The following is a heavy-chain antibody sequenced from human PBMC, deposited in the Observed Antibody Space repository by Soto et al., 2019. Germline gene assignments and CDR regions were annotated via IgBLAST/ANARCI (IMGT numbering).Heavy chain of an antibody. J-gene: IGHJ4*02. CDR2: IKSKTDGGTT. CDR1: GFTFSNAW. V-gene: IGHV3-15*01. CDR3: TTDPPIFGRRKLWFGEQQPITYYFDY. Sequence: PGGSLRLSCAASGFTFSNAWMSWVRQAPGKGLEWVGRIKSKTDGGTTDYAAPVKGRFTISRDDSKNTLYLQMNSLKTEDTAVYYCTTDPPIFGRRKLWFGEQQPITYYFDYWGQGTLVTVSS. D-gene: IGHD3-10*01.